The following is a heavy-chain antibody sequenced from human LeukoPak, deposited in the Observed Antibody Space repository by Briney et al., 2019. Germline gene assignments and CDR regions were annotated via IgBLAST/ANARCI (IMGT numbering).Heavy chain of an antibody. CDR1: GYTFTGYY. Sequence: ASVKVSCKASGYTFTGYYMHWVRQAPGQGLEWMGWINPNSGGTNYAQKFQGRVTMTRDKSISTAYLQWSSLKASDTAMYYCARHRSRYCSSTSCYSPNWFDPWGQGTLVTVSS. CDR3: ARHRSRYCSSTSCYSPNWFDP. CDR2: INPNSGGT. D-gene: IGHD2-2*02. V-gene: IGHV1-2*02. J-gene: IGHJ5*02.